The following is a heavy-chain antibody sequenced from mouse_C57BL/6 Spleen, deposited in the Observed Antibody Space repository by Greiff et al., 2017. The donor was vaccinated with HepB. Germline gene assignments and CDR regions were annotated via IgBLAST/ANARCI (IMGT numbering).Heavy chain of an antibody. CDR3: AREKVLDYYGSDFDY. Sequence: VKLMESGAELARPGASVKLSCKASGYTFTSYGISWVKQRTGQGLEWIGEIYPRSGNTYYNEKFKGKATLTADKSSSTAYMELRSLTSEDSAVYFCAREKVLDYYGSDFDYWGQGTTLTVSS. D-gene: IGHD1-1*01. V-gene: IGHV1-81*01. J-gene: IGHJ2*01. CDR1: GYTFTSYG. CDR2: IYPRSGNT.